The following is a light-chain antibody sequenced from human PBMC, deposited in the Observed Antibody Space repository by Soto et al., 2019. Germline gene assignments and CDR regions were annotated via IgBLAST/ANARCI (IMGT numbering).Light chain of an antibody. CDR1: SSDVGGYNY. Sequence: HSVLTQPASVSGSPGQSITISCTGTSSDVGGYNYVSWYQQHPGKAPKLMIYDVSNRPSGASNRFSGSKSGNTASLTISGLQAEDEADYYCSSYTSSSTLYIFGTGTKVTVL. V-gene: IGLV2-14*01. CDR2: DVS. CDR3: SSYTSSSTLYI. J-gene: IGLJ1*01.